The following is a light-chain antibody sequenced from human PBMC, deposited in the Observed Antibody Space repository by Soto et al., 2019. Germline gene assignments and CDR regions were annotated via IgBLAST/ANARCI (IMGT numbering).Light chain of an antibody. J-gene: IGKJ1*01. CDR1: QSVRSSY. CDR3: QQYGDMWT. V-gene: IGKV3-20*01. CDR2: GAS. Sequence: EIVLTQSPGTLYLSPGERATLNCRASQSVRSSYLAWYQQQPGQAPRLLIHGASRRATGIPDRFSGSGSGTDFTLTSNRLEPEDFAVYFCQQYGDMWTFGQGTKVYIK.